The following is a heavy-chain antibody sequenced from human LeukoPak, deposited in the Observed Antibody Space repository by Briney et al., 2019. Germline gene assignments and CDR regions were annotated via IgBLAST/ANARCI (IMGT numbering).Heavy chain of an antibody. Sequence: SETLSLTCAVYGGSFSGYYWSWIRQPPGKGLEWIGEINHSGSTNYNPSLSSRVTISVATTKNQFSLTVSSVTAADTAVYYCAKVFPLLYCSSTSCQGFMDVWGKGTTVTVSS. D-gene: IGHD2-2*01. CDR1: GGSFSGYY. V-gene: IGHV4-34*01. CDR2: INHSGST. J-gene: IGHJ6*03. CDR3: AKVFPLLYCSSTSCQGFMDV.